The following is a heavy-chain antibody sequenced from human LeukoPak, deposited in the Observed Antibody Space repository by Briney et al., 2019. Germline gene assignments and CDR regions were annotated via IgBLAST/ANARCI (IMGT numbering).Heavy chain of an antibody. CDR3: SRTGYCNI. CDR2: ISSSGNYI. Sequence: GGSLRLSCAPSGLTLSRYSMKCGRQAPGKGPEWVSSISSSGNYISYADSVKGRFTISRDNAKNSLSLQMNSLRAEDTAAFYCSRTGYCNIWGQGTMVTVSS. V-gene: IGHV3-21*01. D-gene: IGHD2-15*01. CDR1: GLTLSRYS. J-gene: IGHJ3*02.